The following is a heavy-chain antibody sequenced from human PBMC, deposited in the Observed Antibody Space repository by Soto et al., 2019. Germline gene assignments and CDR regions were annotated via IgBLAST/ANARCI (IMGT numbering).Heavy chain of an antibody. Sequence: ETLSLTCTVSGGSISSYYWMHWVRQVPGTGLVWVSRISNDGSGTSYADFVKGRFTISKDDAKNTVYLQMNSLSAEDTAVYYCATLQLAGPDYWGQGTLVTVSS. CDR2: ISNDGSGT. CDR3: ATLQLAGPDY. CDR1: GGSISSYYW. J-gene: IGHJ4*02. D-gene: IGHD6-19*01. V-gene: IGHV3-74*01.